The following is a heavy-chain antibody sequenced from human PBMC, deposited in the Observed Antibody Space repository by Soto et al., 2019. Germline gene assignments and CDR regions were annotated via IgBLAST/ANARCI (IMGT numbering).Heavy chain of an antibody. J-gene: IGHJ1*01. CDR3: AKDMAARPSGSFQH. Sequence: EVQLVESGGVVVQPGGSLRLSCAASGFTFDDYTMHWVRQAPGKGLEWVSLISWDGGSTYYADSVKGRFTIARDNSKNSLYLQMNSLRTEDTALYYCAKDMAARPSGSFQHWGQGTLVTVSS. CDR2: ISWDGGST. CDR1: GFTFDDYT. D-gene: IGHD6-6*01. V-gene: IGHV3-43*01.